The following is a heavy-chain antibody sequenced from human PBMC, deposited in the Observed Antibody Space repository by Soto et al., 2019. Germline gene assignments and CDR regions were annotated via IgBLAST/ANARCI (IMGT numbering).Heavy chain of an antibody. D-gene: IGHD3-10*01. CDR2: IWYDGSNK. CDR3: ARDLWFGASRYYYYGMDV. V-gene: IGHV3-33*01. Sequence: QVQLVESGGGVVQPGRSLRLSCAASGFTFSSYGMHWVRQAPGKGLEWVAVIWYDGSNKYYADSVKGRFTISRDNSKNRRYLQMNSLRAEDTAVYYCARDLWFGASRYYYYGMDVWGQGTTVTVSS. J-gene: IGHJ6*02. CDR1: GFTFSSYG.